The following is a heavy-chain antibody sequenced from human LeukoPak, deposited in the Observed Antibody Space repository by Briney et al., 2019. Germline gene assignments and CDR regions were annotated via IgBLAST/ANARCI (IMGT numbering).Heavy chain of an antibody. D-gene: IGHD3-22*01. CDR2: IIPIFGTA. J-gene: IGHJ3*02. CDR1: GGTFSSYA. V-gene: IGHV1-69*13. Sequence: SVKVSCKASGGTFSSYAISWVRQAPGQGLEWMGGIIPIFGTANYAQKFQGRVTITADESTSTAYMELSSLRSEDTAVYYCARGGHYDSSGYYAFDIWGQGTMVTVSS. CDR3: ARGGHYDSSGYYAFDI.